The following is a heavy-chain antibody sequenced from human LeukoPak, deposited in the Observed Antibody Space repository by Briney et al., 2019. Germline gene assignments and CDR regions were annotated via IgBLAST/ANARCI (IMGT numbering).Heavy chain of an antibody. Sequence: GGSLRLSCAASGFTFSSYAMSWVRQAPGKGLEWVSAISSSGGSTYYADSVKGRFTISRDNPKNTVYLQMNSLRAEDTAVYYCAKGTTLIVGDYFDYWGQGTLVTVSS. D-gene: IGHD3-22*01. CDR2: ISSSGGST. CDR1: GFTFSSYA. V-gene: IGHV3-23*01. CDR3: AKGTTLIVGDYFDY. J-gene: IGHJ4*02.